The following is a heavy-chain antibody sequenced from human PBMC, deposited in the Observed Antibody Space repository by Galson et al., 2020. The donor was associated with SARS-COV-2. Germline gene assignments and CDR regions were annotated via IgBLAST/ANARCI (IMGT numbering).Heavy chain of an antibody. CDR2: ISSGSTSI. V-gene: IGHV3-48*02. Sequence: SLRLSCAASGFTFSTYTMTWVRQAPGKGLQWVSDISSGSTSIFYADSVKGRFTISRDNAKNSLYLQMDSLRDEDTAVYYCARDPYYLDYWGRGTLVTVSS. CDR1: GFTFSTYT. J-gene: IGHJ4*02. CDR3: ARDPYYLDY.